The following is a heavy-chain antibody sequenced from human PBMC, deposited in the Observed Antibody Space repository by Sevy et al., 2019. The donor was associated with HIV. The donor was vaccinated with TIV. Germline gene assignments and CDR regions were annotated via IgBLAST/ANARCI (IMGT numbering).Heavy chain of an antibody. V-gene: IGHV3-33*01. CDR3: ARGFVALPGYYYGMDV. CDR1: GFTFSSYG. D-gene: IGHD6-6*01. J-gene: IGHJ6*04. CDR2: IWYDGSKK. Sequence: GGSLRLSCAASGFTFSSYGMHWVRQTPGKGLEGGGVIWYDGSKKNYGDSVKGRFTISKDSSKNTLYLQMNSLRAEDTAVYYFARGFVALPGYYYGMDVWGKGTTVTVSS.